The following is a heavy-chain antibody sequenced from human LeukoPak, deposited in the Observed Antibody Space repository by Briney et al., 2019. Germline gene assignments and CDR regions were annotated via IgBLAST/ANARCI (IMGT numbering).Heavy chain of an antibody. CDR3: AKDEGVFQLGY. D-gene: IGHD3-16*01. CDR2: IWYGGSNK. J-gene: IGHJ4*02. V-gene: IGHV3-30*02. Sequence: SGGSLRLSCAASGFTFSSYGMHWVRQAPGKGLEWVAVIWYGGSNKYYADSVKGRFTISRDNSKNTLYLQMNSLRAEDTAVYYCAKDEGVFQLGYWGQGTLVTVSS. CDR1: GFTFSSYG.